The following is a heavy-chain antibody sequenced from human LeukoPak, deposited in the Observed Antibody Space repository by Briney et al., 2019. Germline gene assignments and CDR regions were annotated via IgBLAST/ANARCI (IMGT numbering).Heavy chain of an antibody. Sequence: SVKVSCKASGGTFGSYAISWVRQAPGQGLEWMGGIIPIFGTANYAQKYQGRVTITTDESTSTAYMELSSLRSEDTAVYYCARGRGIAARPNYFDYWGQGTLVTVSS. CDR3: ARGRGIAARPNYFDY. D-gene: IGHD6-6*01. CDR2: IIPIFGTA. CDR1: GGTFGSYA. J-gene: IGHJ4*02. V-gene: IGHV1-69*05.